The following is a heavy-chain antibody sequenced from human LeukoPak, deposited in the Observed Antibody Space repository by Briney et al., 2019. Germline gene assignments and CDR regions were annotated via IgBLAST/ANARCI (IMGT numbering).Heavy chain of an antibody. J-gene: IGHJ1*01. V-gene: IGHV3-23*01. CDR1: GFTFTSYA. D-gene: IGHD3-22*01. CDR2: ISSSGGST. CDR3: AVFYYYDSSGSCKEYFQH. Sequence: PGPSLRLSCPPSGFTFTSYAMCWVRQAPGKGLEWDSAISSSGGSTYYADSVKGRFTISRDNSKNTLYLQMNSLRDEETAVYYCAVFYYYDSSGSCKEYFQHWGQGTLVTVSS.